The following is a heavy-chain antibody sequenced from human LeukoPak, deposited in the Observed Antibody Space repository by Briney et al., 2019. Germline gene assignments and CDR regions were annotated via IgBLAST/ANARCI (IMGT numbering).Heavy chain of an antibody. V-gene: IGHV3-11*01. CDR1: GFTFSDYY. CDR3: ARGYYGMDV. CDR2: TSSSGSTI. Sequence: GGSLRLSCAASGFTFSDYYMNWIRQAPGKGLEWVSHTSSSGSTIDYADSVKGRFTISRDNARNSLYLQMNSLRAEDTAVYYCARGYYGMDVWGRGTTVTVSS. J-gene: IGHJ6*02.